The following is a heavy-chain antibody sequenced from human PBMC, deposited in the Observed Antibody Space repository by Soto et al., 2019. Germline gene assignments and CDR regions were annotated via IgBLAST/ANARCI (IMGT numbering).Heavy chain of an antibody. Sequence: QFQLVQSGAEVKKPESSVKVSCKAPGGTFSTYAISWVRQAPGQGLEWLGGIIPMFGTANYAQRFQDIVTITADESTNTVYMELSSLRSEDTAVYFCASGIQLWLRRINNGYSGWGQGTLVTVSS. D-gene: IGHD5-18*01. J-gene: IGHJ4*02. CDR2: IIPMFGTA. CDR3: ASGIQLWLRRINNGYSG. CDR1: GGTFSTYA. V-gene: IGHV1-69*12.